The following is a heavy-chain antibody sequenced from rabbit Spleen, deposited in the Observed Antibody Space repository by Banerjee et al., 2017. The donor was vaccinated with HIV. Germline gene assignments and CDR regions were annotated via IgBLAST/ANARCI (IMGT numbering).Heavy chain of an antibody. CDR3: ARDTSSSFSSYGMDL. J-gene: IGHJ6*01. D-gene: IGHD1-1*01. CDR2: IDAGSSGFI. CDR1: GVSFNDKDV. V-gene: IGHV1S45*01. Sequence: EQLEESGGGLVKPEGSLTLTCKASGVSFNDKDVMCWVRQAPGKGLEWIACIDAGSSGFIYFATWAKGRFTISKTSSTTVTLQMTRLTAADTATYFCARDTSSSFSSYGMDLWGPGTLVTVS.